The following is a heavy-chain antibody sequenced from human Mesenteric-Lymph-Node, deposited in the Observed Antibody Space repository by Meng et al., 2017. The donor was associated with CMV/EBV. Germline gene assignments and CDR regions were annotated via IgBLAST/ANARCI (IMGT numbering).Heavy chain of an antibody. CDR3: ARSITEAIKPFYYYYGMDV. D-gene: IGHD3-16*01. CDR1: GFTFSSYW. CDR2: INSDGSST. V-gene: IGHV3-74*01. Sequence: GESLKISCAASGFTFSSYWMHWVRQAPGKGLVWVSRINSDGSSTSYADSVKGRLTISRDNAKNTLYLQMNSLRAEDTAVYYCARSITEAIKPFYYYYGMDVWGQGTTVTVSS. J-gene: IGHJ6*02.